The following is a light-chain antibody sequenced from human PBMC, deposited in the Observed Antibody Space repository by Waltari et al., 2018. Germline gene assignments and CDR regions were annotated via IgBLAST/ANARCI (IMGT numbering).Light chain of an antibody. CDR2: YDS. J-gene: IGLJ2*01. CDR1: DIGRTN. Sequence: SYVLTQAPSVSVAPGQTATFTCGGNDIGRTNVHWYQQKPGQAPIVVIYYDSDRPSGIPERFSGSNSENTATLTISRVEAGDEADYFCQVWDPNSDHLVVFGGGTKLTVL. CDR3: QVWDPNSDHLVV. V-gene: IGLV3-21*04.